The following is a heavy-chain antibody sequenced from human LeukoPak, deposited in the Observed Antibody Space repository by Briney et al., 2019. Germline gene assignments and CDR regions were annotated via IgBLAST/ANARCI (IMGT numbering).Heavy chain of an antibody. D-gene: IGHD1-26*01. J-gene: IGHJ4*02. CDR1: GFTFSSCG. Sequence: GGTLRLSCAASGFTFSSCGMSWVRQAPGKGLEWVSALSGSGGRTYYADSVKGRFTISRDNSKNTLYLQMNSLRAEDTAVYYCAKDRVGAILYFDSWGQGTLVTVSS. V-gene: IGHV3-23*01. CDR2: LSGSGGRT. CDR3: AKDRVGAILYFDS.